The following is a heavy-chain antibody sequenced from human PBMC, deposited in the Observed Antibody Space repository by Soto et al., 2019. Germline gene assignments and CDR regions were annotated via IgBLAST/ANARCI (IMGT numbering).Heavy chain of an antibody. D-gene: IGHD2-15*01. CDR2: IIPIFGTA. J-gene: IGHJ3*02. V-gene: IGHV1-69*06. CDR3: ARPLTGYCSGGSCYAVSSGHDAFDI. CDR1: GGTFSSYA. Sequence: ASVKVSCKASGGTFSSYAISWVRQAPGQGLEWMGGIIPIFGTASYAQKFQGRVTITADKSTSTAYMELSSLRSEDTAVYYCARPLTGYCSGGSCYAVSSGHDAFDIWGQGTMVTVSS.